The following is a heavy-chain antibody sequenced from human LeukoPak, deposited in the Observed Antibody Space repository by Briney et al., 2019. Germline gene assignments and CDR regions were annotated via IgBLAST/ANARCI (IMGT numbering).Heavy chain of an antibody. CDR3: ARELLNAFWSGPGFDY. D-gene: IGHD3-3*01. V-gene: IGHV3-7*01. Sequence: PGGSLRLSCAASGFTFSTYWMSWVRQAPGKGLEWVANIKQDGNEKYYVDSVKGRFTVSRDNAKNSLYLQMNSLRAEDTAVYYCARELLNAFWSGPGFDYWGQGTLVTVSS. J-gene: IGHJ4*02. CDR2: IKQDGNEK. CDR1: GFTFSTYW.